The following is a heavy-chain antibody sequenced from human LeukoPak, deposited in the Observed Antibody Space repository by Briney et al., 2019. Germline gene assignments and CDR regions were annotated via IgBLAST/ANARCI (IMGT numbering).Heavy chain of an antibody. CDR1: GGTFSSYA. J-gene: IGHJ1*01. CDR2: IIPIFGTA. CDR3: ARASSGYYAYHLDFQH. V-gene: IGHV1-69*13. Sequence: ASVKVSCKASGGTFSSYAISWVRQAPGQRLEWMGGIIPIFGTANYAQKFQGRVTITADESTSTAYMELSSLRSEDTAVYYCARASSGYYAYHLDFQHWGQGTLVTVSS. D-gene: IGHD3-22*01.